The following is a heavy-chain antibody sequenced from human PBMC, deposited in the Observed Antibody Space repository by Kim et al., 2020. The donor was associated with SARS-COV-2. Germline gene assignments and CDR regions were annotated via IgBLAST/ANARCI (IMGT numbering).Heavy chain of an antibody. V-gene: IGHV4-34*01. J-gene: IGHJ5*02. CDR2: INHSGST. CDR1: GGSFSGYY. Sequence: SETLSLTCAVYGGSFSGYYWSWIRQPPGKGLEWIGEINHSGSTNYNPSLKSRVTISVDTSKNQFSLKLSSVTAADTAVYYCARGNSSGWFHNWFDPWGQGTLVTVSS. CDR3: ARGNSSGWFHNWFDP. D-gene: IGHD6-19*01.